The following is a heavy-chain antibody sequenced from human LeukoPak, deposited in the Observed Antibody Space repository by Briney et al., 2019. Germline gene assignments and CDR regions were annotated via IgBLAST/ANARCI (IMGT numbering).Heavy chain of an antibody. CDR2: INTNTGNP. CDR3: ASGSTHLGYCSGGSCYGGYFDY. D-gene: IGHD2-15*01. V-gene: IGHV7-4-1*02. CDR1: GYTFTNYA. J-gene: IGHJ4*02. Sequence: GASVKVSCKASGYTFTNYAMNWVRQAPGQGLEWMGWINTNTGNPTYAQGFTGRLVFSLDTSVSTAYLQISSLKAEDTAVYYCASGSTHLGYCSGGSCYGGYFDYWGQGTLVTVSS.